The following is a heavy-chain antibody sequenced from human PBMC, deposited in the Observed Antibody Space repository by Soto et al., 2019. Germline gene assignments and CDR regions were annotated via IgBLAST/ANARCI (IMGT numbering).Heavy chain of an antibody. D-gene: IGHD3-3*01. CDR2: IIPLFGTT. Sequence: QVKLVQSRAEVKKPGSSVRVSCKASEGTFNSYVVSWVRQAPGQGLQWMGGIIPLFGTTNYAHQLEGRVTIPADTSTTTAYMELSGLRPGDTAVYYCARGDTIFESSERYYHYGLDVWGQGTTVIVSS. J-gene: IGHJ6*02. CDR1: EGTFNSYV. CDR3: ARGDTIFESSERYYHYGLDV. V-gene: IGHV1-69*06.